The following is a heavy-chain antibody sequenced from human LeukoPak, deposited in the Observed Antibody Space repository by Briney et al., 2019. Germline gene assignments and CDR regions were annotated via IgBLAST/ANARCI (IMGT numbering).Heavy chain of an antibody. CDR1: GGSISSYY. J-gene: IGHJ6*03. D-gene: IGHD3-16*01. Sequence: SETLSLTCTVSGGSISSYYWSWIRQPPGKGLEWIGSIYFSGSTFCNPSLKSRLTISVDTSKNQLSLKLRSVTAADTAVYYCARAPGFGYYYMDVWGKGTTVIVSS. V-gene: IGHV4-39*07. CDR2: IYFSGST. CDR3: ARAPGFGYYYMDV.